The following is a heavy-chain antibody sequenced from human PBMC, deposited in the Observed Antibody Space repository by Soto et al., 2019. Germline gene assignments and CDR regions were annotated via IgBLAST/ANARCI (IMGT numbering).Heavy chain of an antibody. CDR2: ISYDGSNK. CDR3: ARDRHIPSGGHDAFDI. CDR1: GFNFSSYA. Sequence: GGSLRLYCAASGFNFSSYAMHWVRQAPGKGLEWVAVISYDGSNKYYADSVKGRFTISRDNSKNTLYLQMNSLRAEDTAVYYCARDRHIPSGGHDAFDIWGQGTMVTVSS. J-gene: IGHJ3*02. V-gene: IGHV3-30*04. D-gene: IGHD2-15*01.